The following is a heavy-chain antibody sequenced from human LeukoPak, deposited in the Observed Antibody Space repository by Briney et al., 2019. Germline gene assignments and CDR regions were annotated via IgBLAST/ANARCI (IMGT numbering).Heavy chain of an antibody. D-gene: IGHD5-24*01. CDR1: GFTFSSYS. CDR2: ISSSSSYI. Sequence: GGSLRLSCAASGFTFSSYSMNWVRQAPGKGLEWVSSISSSSSYIYYADSVRGRFTISRDNAKNSLYLQMNSLRAEDTAVYYCARDDLRDGYNPGDYWGQGTLVTVSS. CDR3: ARDDLRDGYNPGDY. J-gene: IGHJ4*02. V-gene: IGHV3-21*01.